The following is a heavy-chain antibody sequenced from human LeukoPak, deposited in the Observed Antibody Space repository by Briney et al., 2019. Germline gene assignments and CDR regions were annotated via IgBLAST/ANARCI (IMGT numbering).Heavy chain of an antibody. CDR3: ARGPELERYFDWLPKPYYFDY. CDR2: ISAYNGNT. D-gene: IGHD3-9*01. V-gene: IGHV1-18*04. Sequence: ASVKVSCKASGYTFTSCGISWVRQAPGQGLEWMGWISAYNGNTNYAQKLQGRVTMTTDTSTSTAYMELRSLRSDDTAVYYCARGPELERYFDWLPKPYYFDYWGQGTLVTVSS. CDR1: GYTFTSCG. J-gene: IGHJ4*02.